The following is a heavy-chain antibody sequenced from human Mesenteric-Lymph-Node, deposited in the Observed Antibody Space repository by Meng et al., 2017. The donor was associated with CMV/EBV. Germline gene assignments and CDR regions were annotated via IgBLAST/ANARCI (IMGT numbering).Heavy chain of an antibody. CDR2: INPNSGVS. J-gene: IGHJ5*02. CDR1: GYTFTDFY. Sequence: QVQLVQPRAAVGKPGASVMVSCKASGYTFTDFYIHWVRQAPGQGLEWMGRINPNSGVSNSAQNFQGRVTMTRDTSISTAYMELGRLTSDDTAVYYCARDNVNPEGFDPWGQGTLVTVSS. CDR3: ARDNVNPEGFDP. V-gene: IGHV1-2*06. D-gene: IGHD2/OR15-2a*01.